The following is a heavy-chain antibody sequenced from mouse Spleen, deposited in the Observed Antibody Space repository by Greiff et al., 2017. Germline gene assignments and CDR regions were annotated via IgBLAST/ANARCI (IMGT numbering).Heavy chain of an antibody. CDR2: IDPENGDT. J-gene: IGHJ2*01. CDR1: GFNIKDYY. V-gene: IGHV14-4*02. D-gene: IGHD4-1*01. Sequence: EVQLQESGAELVRSGASVKLSCTASGFNIKDYYMHWVKQRPEQGLEWIGWIDPENGDTEYAPKFQGKATMTADTSSNTAYLQLSSLTSEDTAVYYCNASPLGDYWGQGTTLTVSS. CDR3: NASPLGDY.